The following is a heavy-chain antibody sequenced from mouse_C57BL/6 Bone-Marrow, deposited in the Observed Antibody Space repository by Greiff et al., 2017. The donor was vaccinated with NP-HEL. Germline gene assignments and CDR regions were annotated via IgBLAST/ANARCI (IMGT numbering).Heavy chain of an antibody. CDR1: GYTFTSYW. J-gene: IGHJ3*01. CDR2: INPSSGYT. CDR3: ARGAAWFAY. Sequence: VQLQQAGAELAKPGDSVKLSCKASGYTFTSYWMHWVKQRPGQGLEWIGYINPSSGYTKYNQKFKDKATLTADKSSSTANMQLSGLTYEDSAVYYYARGAAWFAYWGRGTLVTVSA. V-gene: IGHV1-7*01.